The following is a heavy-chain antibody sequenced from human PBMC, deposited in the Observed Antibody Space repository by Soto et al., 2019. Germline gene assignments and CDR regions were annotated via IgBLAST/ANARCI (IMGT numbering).Heavy chain of an antibody. Sequence: GSLRLSCAASGFIVSTIYMSWVRQAPGKGLEWVSTIYADGRTYYADSVKGRFTISRDNSKNILYLQMNSLRAEDTALFFCARSRGYNYGYVDYWGRGNLVTVT. CDR2: IYADGRT. D-gene: IGHD5-18*01. CDR1: GFIVSTIY. CDR3: ARSRGYNYGYVDY. J-gene: IGHJ4*02. V-gene: IGHV3-66*01.